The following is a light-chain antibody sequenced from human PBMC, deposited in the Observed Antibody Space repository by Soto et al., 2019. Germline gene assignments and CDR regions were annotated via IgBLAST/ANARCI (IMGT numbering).Light chain of an antibody. CDR1: QGIYNY. Sequence: DIQMTQSPSSLSASIGDRVTITCRATQGIYNYLAWYQEKPGKVPKLLIYAASILQSGVPSRVSGSGSGTEFTLTISSLQPEDVATYYGHNYNSAPFTFGPGTKVDVK. J-gene: IGKJ3*01. CDR3: HNYNSAPFT. CDR2: AAS. V-gene: IGKV1-27*01.